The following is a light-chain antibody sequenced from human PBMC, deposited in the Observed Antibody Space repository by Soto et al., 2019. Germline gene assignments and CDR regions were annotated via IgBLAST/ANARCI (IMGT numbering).Light chain of an antibody. CDR1: QSISSY. J-gene: IGKJ1*01. V-gene: IGKV1-39*01. CDR2: AAS. CDR3: QQYYSYPRT. Sequence: EIQMAPFPSVLFSFVGSQDHIPCRASQSISSYLNWYQQKPGKAPKLLIYAASTLQSGVPSRFSGSGSGTDFTLTISCLQSEDFATYYCQQYYSYPRTFGQGTKVDIK.